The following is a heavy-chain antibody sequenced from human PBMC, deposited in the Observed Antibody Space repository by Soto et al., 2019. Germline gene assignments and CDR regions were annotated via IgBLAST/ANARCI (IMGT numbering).Heavy chain of an antibody. V-gene: IGHV1-8*01. Sequence: ASVKVSCKASGYTFTSYDINWVRQATGQGLEWMGWMNPNSGNTGYAQKFQGRVTMTRNTSISTAYMELSSLRSEDTAVYYCARGQRCTNGVCYYYYYMDVWGKGTTVTVSS. CDR3: ARGQRCTNGVCYYYYYMDV. D-gene: IGHD2-8*01. CDR2: MNPNSGNT. J-gene: IGHJ6*03. CDR1: GYTFTSYD.